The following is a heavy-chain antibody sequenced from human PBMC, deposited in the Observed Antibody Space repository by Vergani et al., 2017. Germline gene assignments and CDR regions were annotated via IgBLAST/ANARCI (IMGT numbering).Heavy chain of an antibody. J-gene: IGHJ6*02. D-gene: IGHD6-13*01. CDR3: AREGAGYSSSWTPFFYGMDV. CDR1: GGSISSSNW. Sequence: QVQLQESGPGLVKPSGTLSLTCAVSGGSISSSNWWSWVRQTPGKGLEWIGEIYNSGSTNYNPSLKSRVTISLDKSKNQFSLKLSPVTAADTAVYYCAREGAGYSSSWTPFFYGMDVWGQGTTVTVSS. V-gene: IGHV4-4*02. CDR2: IYNSGST.